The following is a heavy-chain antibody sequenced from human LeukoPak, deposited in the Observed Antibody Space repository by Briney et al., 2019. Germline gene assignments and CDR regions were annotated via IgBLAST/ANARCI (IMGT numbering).Heavy chain of an antibody. Sequence: PSETLSLTCTVSGGSISSYYWSRIRQPPGKGLEWIGYIYYSGSTNYNPSLKSRVTISVDTSKNQFSLKLSSVTAADTAVYYCARVHDYGDYLDYWGQGTLVTVSS. CDR3: ARVHDYGDYLDY. J-gene: IGHJ4*02. D-gene: IGHD4-17*01. CDR1: GGSISSYY. V-gene: IGHV4-59*01. CDR2: IYYSGST.